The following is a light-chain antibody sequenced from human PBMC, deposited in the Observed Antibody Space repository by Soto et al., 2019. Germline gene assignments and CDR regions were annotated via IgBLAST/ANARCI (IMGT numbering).Light chain of an antibody. J-gene: IGLJ1*01. Sequence: QSVLTPPASVSGSPGQSITISCTGTSSDVGGNKYVSWYQHYPGKAPKLMICDVSNRPSGVSNRFSGSKSGNTASLTISGLQAEDEADYYCSAFTGTTYVFGTGTKVTV. CDR1: SSDVGGNKY. CDR2: DVS. V-gene: IGLV2-14*03. CDR3: SAFTGTTYV.